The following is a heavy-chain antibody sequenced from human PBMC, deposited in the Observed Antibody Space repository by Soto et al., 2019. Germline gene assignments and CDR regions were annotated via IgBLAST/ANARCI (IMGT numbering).Heavy chain of an antibody. CDR3: ARFVRTCSATTCSTRADV. V-gene: IGHV4-61*01. J-gene: IGHJ6*02. D-gene: IGHD1-26*01. CDR1: GGFVNSDTHS. CDR2: IYSGGST. Sequence: SETLSLTCTVSGGFVNSDTHSWSWIRQTPGKRLEWIGFIYSGGSTKNPSLRSRVTMSVDTSKNQFSLKLRSVIVADTAVYHCARFVRTCSATTCSTRADVWGQGITVTVSS.